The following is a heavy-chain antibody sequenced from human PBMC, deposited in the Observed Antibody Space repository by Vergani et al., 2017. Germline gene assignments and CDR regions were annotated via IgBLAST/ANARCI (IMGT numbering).Heavy chain of an antibody. CDR1: GATFRSNT. D-gene: IGHD6-13*01. Sequence: QVQLVQSGAEVKKPGSSVKVSCKASGATFRSNTISWVRQVPGQGLEWMGRIIPVLGTANYAQKFQGRVTITADESTSTAYMELSSLRSEDTAVYYCARDRVIGAAAVYYFDYWGQGTLVTVSS. J-gene: IGHJ4*02. V-gene: IGHV1-69*08. CDR3: ARDRVIGAAAVYYFDY. CDR2: IIPVLGTA.